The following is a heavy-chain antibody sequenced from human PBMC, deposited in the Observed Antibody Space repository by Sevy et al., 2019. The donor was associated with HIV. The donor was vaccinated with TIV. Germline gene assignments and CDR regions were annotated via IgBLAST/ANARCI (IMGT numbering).Heavy chain of an antibody. CDR1: GGSISSGGYY. CDR3: ARIDCSGGSCYAYGLNDAFDI. V-gene: IGHV4-31*03. D-gene: IGHD2-15*01. CDR2: IYYSGSN. Sequence: SETLSLTCTVSGGSISSGGYYWSWIRQHPGKGLEWIGYIYYSGSNYYNPSLKSRVTISVDTSKNQFSLKLSSVTAADTAVYYCARIDCSGGSCYAYGLNDAFDIWGQGTMVTVSS. J-gene: IGHJ3*02.